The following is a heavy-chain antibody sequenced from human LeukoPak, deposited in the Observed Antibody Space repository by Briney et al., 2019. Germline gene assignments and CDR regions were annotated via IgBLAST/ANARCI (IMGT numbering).Heavy chain of an antibody. CDR3: SKAPSSLTADIVVVPAATAYYGMDV. CDR2: ISGSGGST. J-gene: IGHJ6*02. V-gene: IGHV3-23*01. CDR1: GFTFSSYA. D-gene: IGHD2-2*01. Sequence: GSLRLSCAASGFTFSSYAMSWVRQAPGKGLEWVSAISGSGGSTYYADSVKGRFTISRDNSKNTLYLQMNSLRAEDTAVYYCSKAPSSLTADIVVVPAATAYYGMDVWGQGTTVTVSS.